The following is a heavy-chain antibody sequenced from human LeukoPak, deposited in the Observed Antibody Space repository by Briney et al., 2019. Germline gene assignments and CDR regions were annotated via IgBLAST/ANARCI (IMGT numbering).Heavy chain of an antibody. CDR2: IYYSGST. J-gene: IGHJ5*02. D-gene: IGHD2-15*01. Sequence: SETLSLTCTVSGGSISSYYWSWIRQPPGKGLEWIGYIYYSGSTNYNPSLKSRVTISVDTSKNQFSLKLSSVTAADTAVYYCAREAQIVVVENWFDPWGQGTLVTVSS. CDR1: GGSISSYY. CDR3: AREAQIVVVENWFDP. V-gene: IGHV4-59*12.